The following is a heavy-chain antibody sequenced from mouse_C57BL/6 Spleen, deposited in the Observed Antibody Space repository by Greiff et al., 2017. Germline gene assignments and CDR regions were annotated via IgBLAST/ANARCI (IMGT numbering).Heavy chain of an antibody. CDR2: IYPGNGDT. J-gene: IGHJ3*01. CDR1: GYTFTSYN. Sequence: QVQLQQSGAELVRPGASVTMSCTASGYTFTSYNMHWVKQTPRQGLEWIGAIYPGNGDTSYTQKSKGKATLTVEKSASTAYMQLSSLTSEDSAVYFCAREVDGCYWFAYWGQGTLVTVSA. D-gene: IGHD2-3*01. CDR3: AREVDGCYWFAY. V-gene: IGHV1-12*01.